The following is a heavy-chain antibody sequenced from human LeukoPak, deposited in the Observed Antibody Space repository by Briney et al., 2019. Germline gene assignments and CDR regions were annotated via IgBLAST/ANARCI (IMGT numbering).Heavy chain of an antibody. CDR1: GFTFSSYS. V-gene: IGHV3-21*01. J-gene: IGHJ4*02. CDR3: ARTKSSIAAGS. CDR2: ITPGSSYI. Sequence: GGSLRLSCAASGFTFSSYSMNWVRQAPGKGLGWVSSITPGSSYIYYADSVKGRFTISRDNAKNSLYLQMNSLRAEDTAVYYCARTKSSIAAGSWGQGTLVTVSS. D-gene: IGHD6-6*01.